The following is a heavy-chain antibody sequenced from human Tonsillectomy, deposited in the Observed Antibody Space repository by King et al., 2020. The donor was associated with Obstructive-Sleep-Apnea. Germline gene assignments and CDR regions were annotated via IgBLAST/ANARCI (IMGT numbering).Heavy chain of an antibody. V-gene: IGHV3-30*18. CDR2: ISYDGSNK. D-gene: IGHD3-10*01. CDR3: AKYSLYTSGSYAMDV. Sequence: VQLVESGGGVVQPGRSLRLSCAASGFTFSSFGMHWVRQAPGKGLEWVAVISYDGSNKYYADSVKGRFTISRDNSKKTLYLQMNSLRAEDTAVYYCAKYSLYTSGSYAMDVWGQGTTVTVSS. J-gene: IGHJ6*02. CDR1: GFTFSSFG.